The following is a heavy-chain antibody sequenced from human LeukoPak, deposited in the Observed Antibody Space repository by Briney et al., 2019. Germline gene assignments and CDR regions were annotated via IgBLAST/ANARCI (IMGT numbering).Heavy chain of an antibody. J-gene: IGHJ6*03. V-gene: IGHV1-18*01. CDR3: ASSPSGYGGKGEYYYYYYMDV. D-gene: IGHD4-23*01. Sequence: ASVKVSCKASGYTFTSYGISWVRQAPGQGLEWMGWISAYNGNTNYAQKLQGRATMTTDTSTSTAYMELRSLRSDDTAVYYCASSPSGYGGKGEYYYYYYMDVWGKGTTVTISS. CDR2: ISAYNGNT. CDR1: GYTFTSYG.